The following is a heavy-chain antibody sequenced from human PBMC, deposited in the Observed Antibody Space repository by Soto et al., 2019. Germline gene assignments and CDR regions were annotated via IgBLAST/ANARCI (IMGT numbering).Heavy chain of an antibody. CDR1: GASISSSNYY. V-gene: IGHV4-39*01. CDR3: ARHGNTVTTGYYYGMDV. Sequence: QLQLQESGPGLVKPSETLSLTCTVSGASISSSNYYWGWIRQPPGRGLEWIGTRYYSGRTYYNPSLKSRVTSSVDRSKNQFALKLSAVTATDTAVYYCARHGNTVTTGYYYGMDVWGQGTTVTVSS. CDR2: RYYSGRT. J-gene: IGHJ6*02. D-gene: IGHD4-17*01.